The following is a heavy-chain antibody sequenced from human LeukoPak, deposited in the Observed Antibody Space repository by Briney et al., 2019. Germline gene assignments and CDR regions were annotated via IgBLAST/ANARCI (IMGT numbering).Heavy chain of an antibody. V-gene: IGHV3-30-3*01. CDR1: GFTFSSYA. CDR2: ISYDGSNK. CDR3: ARGGPSANSGSYYLLFDY. J-gene: IGHJ4*02. Sequence: PGGSLRLSCAASGFTFSSYAMHWVRQAPGKGLEWVAVISYDGSNKYYADSVKGRFTISRDNSKNALYLQMNSLRAEDTAVYYCARGGPSANSGSYYLLFDYWGQGTLVTVSS. D-gene: IGHD1-26*01.